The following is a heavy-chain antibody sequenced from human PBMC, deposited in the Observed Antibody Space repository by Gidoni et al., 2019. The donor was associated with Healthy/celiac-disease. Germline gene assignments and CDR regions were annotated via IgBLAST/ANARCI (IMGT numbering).Heavy chain of an antibody. J-gene: IGHJ6*02. CDR2: IYTSGST. CDR3: ARDSEETRSSGWQQRGYYYYGMDV. Sequence: QVQLQESGPGLVKPSQTLSLTCTVSGGSISSGSYYWSWIRQPAGKGLEWIGRIYTSGSTNYNPSLKSRVTISVDTSKNQFSLKLSSVTAADTAVYYCARDSEETRSSGWQQRGYYYYGMDVWGQGTTVTVSS. D-gene: IGHD6-19*01. CDR1: GGSISSGSYY. V-gene: IGHV4-61*02.